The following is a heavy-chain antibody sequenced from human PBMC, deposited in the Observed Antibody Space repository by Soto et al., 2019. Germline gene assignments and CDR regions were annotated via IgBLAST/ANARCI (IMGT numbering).Heavy chain of an antibody. J-gene: IGHJ3*02. D-gene: IGHD1-1*01. Sequence: QVQLQQWGAGLLKPSETLSLTCAVYGGFVSSGSYYWSWIRQPPGKGLEWIGEMSHSGGTHFNPSLKSRVTISVDTSKNQSSLKMSSVTAAHTALYYCARVERGTATTVVDAFDIWGPGTMVTVSS. CDR3: ARVERGTATTVVDAFDI. CDR2: MSHSGGT. V-gene: IGHV4-34*01. CDR1: GGFVSSGSYY.